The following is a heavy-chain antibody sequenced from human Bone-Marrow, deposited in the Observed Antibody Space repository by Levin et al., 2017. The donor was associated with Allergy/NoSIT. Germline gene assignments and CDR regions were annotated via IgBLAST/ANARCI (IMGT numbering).Heavy chain of an antibody. D-gene: IGHD3-10*01. CDR2: FDPEDDKA. J-gene: IGHJ1*01. V-gene: IGHV1-24*01. Sequence: GESLKISCRVSGSGYTLTQLSIHWVRHAPGKGLQWMGGFDPEDDKAIYAQMFQGRVSMTEDTSADTAYLDLSSLRSDDTAVYYCATAFGGNFSLHEYFHHWGQGTLVTVSS. CDR1: GSGYTLTQLS. CDR3: ATAFGGNFSLHEYFHH.